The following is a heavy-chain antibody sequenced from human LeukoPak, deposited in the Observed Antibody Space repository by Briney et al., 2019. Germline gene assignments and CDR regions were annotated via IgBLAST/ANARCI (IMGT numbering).Heavy chain of an antibody. J-gene: IGHJ4*02. D-gene: IGHD3-3*01. Sequence: GGSLRLSCAASGFTVSNSYMSWVRQTPGKGLEWISVIYGEGSGGSTYYAESMKGRFTISRDNSMNTVYLQMNSLRAEDTAVYFCARVRFVEFFDYWGQGTLVTVSS. CDR3: ARVRFVEFFDY. CDR1: GFTVSNSY. CDR2: IYGEGSGGST. V-gene: IGHV3-53*01.